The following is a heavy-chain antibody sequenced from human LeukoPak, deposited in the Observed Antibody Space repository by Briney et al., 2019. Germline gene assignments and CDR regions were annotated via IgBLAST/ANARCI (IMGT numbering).Heavy chain of an antibody. J-gene: IGHJ6*03. CDR2: IRSKANSYAT. CDR3: TRLSGENYYYYMDV. V-gene: IGHV3-73*01. D-gene: IGHD1-26*01. Sequence: GGSLRLSCAASGFTFSGSAMRWVRQASGKGLEWVGRIRSKANSYATAYAASVKGRFTISRDDSKNTAYLQMNSLKTEDTAVYYCTRLSGENYYYYMDVWGKGTTVTVSS. CDR1: GFTFSGSA.